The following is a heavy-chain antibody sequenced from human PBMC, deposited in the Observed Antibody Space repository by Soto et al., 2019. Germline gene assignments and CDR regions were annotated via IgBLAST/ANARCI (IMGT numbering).Heavy chain of an antibody. J-gene: IGHJ6*03. CDR3: ARDEGLWFGELLTDYYYYYYMDV. D-gene: IGHD3-10*01. CDR2: IKQDGSEK. Sequence: GGSLRLSCAASGFTFSSYWMSWVRQAPGKGLEWVANIKQDGSEKYYVDSVKGRFTISRDNAKNSLYLQMNSLRAEDTAVYYCARDEGLWFGELLTDYYYYYYMDVWGKGTTVTVSS. CDR1: GFTFSSYW. V-gene: IGHV3-7*01.